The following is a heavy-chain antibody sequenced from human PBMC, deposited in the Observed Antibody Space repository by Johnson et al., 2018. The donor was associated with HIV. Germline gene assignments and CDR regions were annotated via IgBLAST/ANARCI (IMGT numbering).Heavy chain of an antibody. CDR2: IYSGGSK. CDR1: GFTVSSYY. CDR3: AKVRFGGNSLGAFDI. J-gene: IGHJ3*02. V-gene: IGHV3-66*01. D-gene: IGHD4-23*01. Sequence: MLLVESGGGWIQPGGSLRLSCAASGFTVSSYYMNWVRQAPGKGLEWVSVIYSGGSKYYADSVKGRFTISRDNSKNTLYLQMNSLRAEDTAVYYCAKVRFGGNSLGAFDIWGQGTMVTVSS.